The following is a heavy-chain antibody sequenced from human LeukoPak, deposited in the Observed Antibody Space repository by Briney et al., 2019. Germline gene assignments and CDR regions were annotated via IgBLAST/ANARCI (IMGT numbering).Heavy chain of an antibody. CDR2: IYPGDSDT. J-gene: IGHJ4*02. CDR1: GYSFTSYW. CDR3: ARRKDSGYDLGYFDY. V-gene: IGHV5-51*01. D-gene: IGHD5-12*01. Sequence: GESLKISCKGSGYSFTSYWIGWVRQMPGKGLEWRGIIYPGDSDTRYSPSFQGQVTISADKSISTAYLQWSSLKASDTAMYYCARRKDSGYDLGYFDYWSQGTLVTVSS.